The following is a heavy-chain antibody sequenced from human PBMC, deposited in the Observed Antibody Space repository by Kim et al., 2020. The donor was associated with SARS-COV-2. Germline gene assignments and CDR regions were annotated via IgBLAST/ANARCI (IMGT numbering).Heavy chain of an antibody. CDR3: ARDPNYYGDLHNDY. J-gene: IGHJ4*02. D-gene: IGHD4-17*01. V-gene: IGHV1-2*02. Sequence: AQKFQGRVTMTRDTSISTAYMELSRLRSDDTAVYYCARDPNYYGDLHNDYWGQGTLVTVSS.